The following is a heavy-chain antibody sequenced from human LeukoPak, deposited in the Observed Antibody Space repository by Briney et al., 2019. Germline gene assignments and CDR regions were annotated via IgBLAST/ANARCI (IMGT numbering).Heavy chain of an antibody. CDR1: GFTFSSFR. J-gene: IGHJ4*02. D-gene: IGHD3-10*01. CDR3: ARDPPRHYDYASGSYQGEIDY. V-gene: IGHV3-7*01. Sequence: GGSLRLSCAASGFTFSSFRMSWVRQAPGKGLEWVANIKQDGSEKYYVDSVKGRFTISRDNAKNSLYLQLNSLRAEDTAVYYCARDPPRHYDYASGSYQGEIDYWGQGTLVTVSS. CDR2: IKQDGSEK.